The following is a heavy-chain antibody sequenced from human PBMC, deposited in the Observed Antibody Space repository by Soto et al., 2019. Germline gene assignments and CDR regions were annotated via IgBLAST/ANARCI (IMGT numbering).Heavy chain of an antibody. CDR3: GRETTVAAEYAFDI. D-gene: IGHD4-4*01. Sequence: QVQLVESGGGVVQPGRSLRLSCAASGFTFSSYGMQWVRHAPGKGLEWVAVIWYDGSNKYYGDSVKGRFTISSNHSKSTLYRQMSCLSAEDTAVDYCGRETTVAAEYAFDIWGQGTMVTVSS. CDR1: GFTFSSYG. CDR2: IWYDGSNK. J-gene: IGHJ3*02. V-gene: IGHV3-33*01.